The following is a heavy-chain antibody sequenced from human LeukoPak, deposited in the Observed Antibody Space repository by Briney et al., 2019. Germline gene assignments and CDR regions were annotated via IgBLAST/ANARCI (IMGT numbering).Heavy chain of an antibody. Sequence: SETLSLTCTVSGGSISSSSYYWGWIRQPPGKGLEWIGSIYYSGSTYYNPSLKGRVTISVDTSKNQFSLKLSSVTAADTAVYYCARHRTTVTTALIWGPGTLVTVPS. CDR2: IYYSGST. J-gene: IGHJ4*02. V-gene: IGHV4-39*01. CDR1: GGSISSSSYY. CDR3: ARHRTTVTTALI. D-gene: IGHD4-17*01.